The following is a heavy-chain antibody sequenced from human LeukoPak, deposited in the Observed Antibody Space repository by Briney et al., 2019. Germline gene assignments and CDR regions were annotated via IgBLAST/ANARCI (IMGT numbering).Heavy chain of an antibody. V-gene: IGHV3-66*01. CDR3: ARKALDLSVE. Sequence: GGSLRLSCAASGFTVNSNYMSWVRQAPGKGLEWVSVIYSGGNTYYADSVKGRFTISRDNSKNTLYLQMNSLRAEDTAVYYCARKALDLSVEWGQGTLVTVSS. CDR2: IYSGGNT. CDR1: GFTVNSNY. D-gene: IGHD3-16*02. J-gene: IGHJ4*02.